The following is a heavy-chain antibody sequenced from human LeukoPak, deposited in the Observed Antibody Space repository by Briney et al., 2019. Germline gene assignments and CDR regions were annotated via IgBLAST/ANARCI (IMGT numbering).Heavy chain of an antibody. CDR3: ARNLRLGELSLDY. D-gene: IGHD3-16*02. CDR2: ISESGGST. V-gene: IGHV3-23*01. Sequence: GGSLRLSCVVSGFTFSTSAMSWVRQAPGKGLEWVSGISESGGSTYYADSVKGRFTSSRDNSKNTLYLQMNSLRAEDTAIYYCARNLRLGELSLDYWGQGTLVTVSS. J-gene: IGHJ4*02. CDR1: GFTFSTSA.